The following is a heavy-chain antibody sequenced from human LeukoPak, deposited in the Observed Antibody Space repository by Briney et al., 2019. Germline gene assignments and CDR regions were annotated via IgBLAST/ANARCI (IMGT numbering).Heavy chain of an antibody. J-gene: IGHJ4*02. V-gene: IGHV3-48*01. CDR2: ISSSSSTI. Sequence: PGGSLRLSCAASGFTFSSYSMNWVRQAPGKGLEWVSYISSSSSTIYYADSVKGRFTISRDNAKNSLYLQMNSLRAEDTAVYYCARERTMVREGQGKYFDYWGQGTLVTVSS. D-gene: IGHD3-10*01. CDR1: GFTFSSYS. CDR3: ARERTMVREGQGKYFDY.